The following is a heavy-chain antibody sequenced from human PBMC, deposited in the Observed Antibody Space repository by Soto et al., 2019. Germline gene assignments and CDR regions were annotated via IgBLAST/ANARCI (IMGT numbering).Heavy chain of an antibody. CDR1: GFTVSSNS. CDR2: LHSDVST. J-gene: IGHJ5*02. Sequence: AGGSLRLSCAVSGFTVSSNSITWVRQAPGQGLEWVSVLHSDVSTYYVDSVKGRFVTSRDNSKNTVYLQMNSLRAEDTAIYYCARELGGSWYNWFDPWGQGTLVTVSS. CDR3: ARELGGSWYNWFDP. D-gene: IGHD2-15*01. V-gene: IGHV3-53*01.